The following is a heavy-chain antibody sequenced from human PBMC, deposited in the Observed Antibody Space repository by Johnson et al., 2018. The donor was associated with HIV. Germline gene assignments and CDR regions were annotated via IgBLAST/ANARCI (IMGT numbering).Heavy chain of an antibody. J-gene: IGHJ3*02. CDR2: ISDSGGRT. Sequence: VQLVESGGSLLQPGGSLRLPCAASGFTFSTNAMSWVRQAPGKGLEWVSGISDSGGRTDYADSVQGRFSISRDNSKNSLYLQMTSRRAEDTAVSYCARDRASILWVGATQFAFDIWSQGTMVTVSS. CDR1: GFTFSTNA. V-gene: IGHV3-23*04. CDR3: ARDRASILWVGATQFAFDI. D-gene: IGHD2-21*01.